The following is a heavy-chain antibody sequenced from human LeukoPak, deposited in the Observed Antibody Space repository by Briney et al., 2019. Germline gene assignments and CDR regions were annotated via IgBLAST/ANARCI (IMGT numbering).Heavy chain of an antibody. V-gene: IGHV4-30-2*01. D-gene: IGHD2-2*01. CDR3: ARLQYCSGTSCYWFDP. CDR2: IYHTGST. Sequence: SGTLSLTCDVSGGSISSGLYSWSWIRQPLGKGLEWIGYIYHTGSTYYNPSLKSRVTISVDTSKNQFSLRLSSVTAADTAVYYCARLQYCSGTSCYWFDPWGQGTLVTVSS. J-gene: IGHJ5*02. CDR1: GGSISSGLYS.